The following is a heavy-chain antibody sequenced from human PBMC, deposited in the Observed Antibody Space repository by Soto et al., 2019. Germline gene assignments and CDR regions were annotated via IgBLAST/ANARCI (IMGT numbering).Heavy chain of an antibody. J-gene: IGHJ4*01. CDR3: ARDRMYSSSWYLYY. Sequence: ASVKVSCKASGYSFTTYDINWARQVTGQGPEWMGWMNPNSGNTGYAQKFEGRVTMTRDTSASTAYMELSSLRSEDTAVYYCARDRMYSSSWYLYYWGQ. V-gene: IGHV1-8*01. D-gene: IGHD6-13*01. CDR1: GYSFTTYD. CDR2: MNPNSGNT.